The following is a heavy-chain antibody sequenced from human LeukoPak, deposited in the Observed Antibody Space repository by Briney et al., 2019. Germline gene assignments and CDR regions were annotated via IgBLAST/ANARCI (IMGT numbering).Heavy chain of an antibody. CDR2: IYYSGST. CDR3: ARGLPHVWGSYGVDY. J-gene: IGHJ4*02. Sequence: KPSETLSLTCTVSGGSISSSSYYWGWIRQPPGKGLEWIGSIYYSGSTYYNPSLKSRVTISVDTSKNQFSLRLSSVTAADTAVYYCARGLPHVWGSYGVDYWGQGTLVTVSS. D-gene: IGHD3-16*01. V-gene: IGHV4-39*07. CDR1: GGSISSSSYY.